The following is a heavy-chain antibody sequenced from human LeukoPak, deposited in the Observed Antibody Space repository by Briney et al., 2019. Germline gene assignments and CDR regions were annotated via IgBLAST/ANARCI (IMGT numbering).Heavy chain of an antibody. J-gene: IGHJ4*02. V-gene: IGHV4-39*01. Sequence: KPSETLSLTCTVSGGSISSSSYYWGWIRQPPGKGLGWIGSIYYSGSTYYNPSLKSRVTISVDTSKNQFSLKLSSVTAADTAVYYCARQRYCSGGSCYSPYPQGWGQGTLVTVSS. CDR1: GGSISSSSYY. CDR2: IYYSGST. D-gene: IGHD2-15*01. CDR3: ARQRYCSGGSCYSPYPQG.